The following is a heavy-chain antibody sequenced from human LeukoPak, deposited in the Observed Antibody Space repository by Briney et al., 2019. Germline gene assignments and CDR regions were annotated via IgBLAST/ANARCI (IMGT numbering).Heavy chain of an antibody. CDR3: ARDVYDSSGLRHFDY. CDR1: GLSSNKDV. J-gene: IGHJ4*02. V-gene: IGHV3-53*01. D-gene: IGHD3-22*01. Sequence: PGGSLRLSCVVSGLSSNKDVMSWFRQAPGKGLEWVSVIYSGGSTYYADSVKGRFTISRDNSKNTLYLQMNSLRAEDTAVYYCARDVYDSSGLRHFDYWGQGTLVTVSS. CDR2: IYSGGST.